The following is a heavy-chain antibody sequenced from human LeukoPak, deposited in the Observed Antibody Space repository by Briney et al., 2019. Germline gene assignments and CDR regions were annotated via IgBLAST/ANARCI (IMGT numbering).Heavy chain of an antibody. D-gene: IGHD7-27*01. J-gene: IGHJ5*01. CDR1: RFTFGRYW. CDR3: ATATYWGFAS. Sequence: GVSLRLACAPSRFTFGRYWTHWVRHVPGKGRVWVSRINTDGSATSYADSVQGRFTIARDSSKHTLYLQMNSLRYEDTAVYYCATATYWGFASWGQGSLVTVSS. CDR2: INTDGSAT. V-gene: IGHV3-74*01.